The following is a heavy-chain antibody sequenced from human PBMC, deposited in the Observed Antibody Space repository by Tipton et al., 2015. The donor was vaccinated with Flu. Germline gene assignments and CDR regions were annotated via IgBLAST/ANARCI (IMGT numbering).Heavy chain of an antibody. V-gene: IGHV4-38-2*02. CDR1: GNSIRSGDYY. D-gene: IGHD4-11*01. Sequence: TLSLTCTVFGNSIRSGDYYWGWIRQPPGKGLEWIGNVHRTGSTCYSPSLKSRVTISVDTSKNNFSLRLTSVTAADTAVYYCARRDYSNYVSDPKNWFDPWGQGILVTVSS. J-gene: IGHJ5*02. CDR3: ARRDYSNYVSDPKNWFDP. CDR2: VHRTGST.